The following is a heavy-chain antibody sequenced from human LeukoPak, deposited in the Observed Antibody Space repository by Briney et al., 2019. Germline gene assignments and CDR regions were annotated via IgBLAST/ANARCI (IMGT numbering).Heavy chain of an antibody. CDR2: ITSGSSHI. V-gene: IGHV3-21*01. D-gene: IGHD1-26*01. Sequence: GGSLRLSCAASGFTFSSYSMNWVRQTPGQGLEWVSSITSGSSHIYYADSVKGRFTISRDNSKNTLYVQMNSLRAEDTAVYYCARLKAPLTGIRYGGSRFDPWGQGTLVTVSS. CDR3: ARLKAPLTGIRYGGSRFDP. CDR1: GFTFSSYS. J-gene: IGHJ5*02.